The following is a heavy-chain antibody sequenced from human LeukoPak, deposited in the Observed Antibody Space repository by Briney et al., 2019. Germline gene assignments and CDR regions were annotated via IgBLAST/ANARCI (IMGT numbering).Heavy chain of an antibody. CDR1: GGSISSYY. CDR3: AGDRCSGGSCWD. CDR2: ICYSGST. Sequence: SETLSLTCTVSGGSISSYYWSWIRQPPGKGLEWIGYICYSGSTNYNPSLKSRVTISVDTSKNQFSLKLSSVTAADTAVYYCAGDRCSGGSCWDWGQGTLVTVSS. V-gene: IGHV4-59*01. D-gene: IGHD2-15*01. J-gene: IGHJ4*02.